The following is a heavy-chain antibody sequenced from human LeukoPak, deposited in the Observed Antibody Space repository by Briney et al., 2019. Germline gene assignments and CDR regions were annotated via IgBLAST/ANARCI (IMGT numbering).Heavy chain of an antibody. D-gene: IGHD6-6*01. CDR1: GLTFHNTW. CDR2: IISDGITT. CDR3: AKLGYSSSSLDY. V-gene: IGHV3-74*01. Sequence: GGSLRLSCAASGLTFHNTWMHWIRQAPGKGLVWVSRIISDGITTTYADSVKGRFTISRDNAKNTLYLQMNSLRADDTAVYYCAKLGYSSSSLDYWGQGTLVTVS. J-gene: IGHJ4*02.